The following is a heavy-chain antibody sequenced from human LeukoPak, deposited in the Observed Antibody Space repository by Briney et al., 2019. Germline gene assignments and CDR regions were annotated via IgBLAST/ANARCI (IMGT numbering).Heavy chain of an antibody. CDR1: GFTFSSYS. J-gene: IGHJ5*02. CDR3: ARHDTIIRGWFDP. D-gene: IGHD3-9*01. CDR2: ISSSSNTI. V-gene: IGHV3-48*02. Sequence: GGPLRLSCAASGFTFSSYSMNWVRQAPGKGLEWLSYISSSSNTIYYADSVKGRFTISRDNAKDSLYLQMNSLRDEDTAVYYCARHDTIIRGWFDPWGQGTRVTVSS.